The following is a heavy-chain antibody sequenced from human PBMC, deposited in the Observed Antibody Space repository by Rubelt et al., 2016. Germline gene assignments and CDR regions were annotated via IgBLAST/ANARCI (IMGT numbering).Heavy chain of an antibody. D-gene: IGHD3-16*01. CDR2: MSYDGGTA. Sequence: AASGFTFSRSHVHWLRQAPGKGPEWVAFMSYDGGTAYYADSVKGRFTISRDNAESSVYLQMNSLRAEDTAVYYCAREAAESGGFDYWGQGTLVTVSS. V-gene: IGHV3-30*04. CDR3: AREAAESGGFDY. CDR1: GFTFSRSH. J-gene: IGHJ4*02.